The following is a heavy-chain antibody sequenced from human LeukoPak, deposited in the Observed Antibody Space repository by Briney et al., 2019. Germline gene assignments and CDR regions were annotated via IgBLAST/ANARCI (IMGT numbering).Heavy chain of an antibody. V-gene: IGHV1-2*02. CDR1: GYTFTGYY. J-gene: IGHJ4*02. D-gene: IGHD6-13*01. CDR3: ARFRSAAGLPYYFDY. Sequence: ASVKVSCKASGYTFTGYYIQWVRQTPGQGLEWMGWINPNSGGTKFAQKFQGRVTMTRDTSISTAYMELSRLRSDDTAVYYCARFRSAAGLPYYFDYWGQGTLVTVSS. CDR2: INPNSGGT.